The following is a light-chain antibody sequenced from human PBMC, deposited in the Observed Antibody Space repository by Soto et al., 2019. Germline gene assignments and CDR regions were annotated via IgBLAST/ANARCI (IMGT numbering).Light chain of an antibody. Sequence: EIVLTQSPGTLSLSPGERATLSCRASQSVSSSYLAWYQQKPGQAPRLRIYGASSSATGIPDRFSGSGSGTDFTLTISRLDPEDFAVYYCQQYGSSPRYTVGQGTKLEIK. CDR2: GAS. CDR1: QSVSSSY. CDR3: QQYGSSPRYT. V-gene: IGKV3-20*01. J-gene: IGKJ2*01.